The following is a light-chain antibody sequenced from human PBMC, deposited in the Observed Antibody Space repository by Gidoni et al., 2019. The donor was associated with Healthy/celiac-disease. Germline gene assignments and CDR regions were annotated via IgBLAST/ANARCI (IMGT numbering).Light chain of an antibody. CDR1: QSVLYSSNNKNY. CDR2: WAS. V-gene: IGKV4-1*01. Sequence: IVMTQSPDSLAVSLGERATINCKSSQSVLYSSNNKNYLAWYQQKPGQPPKLLIYWASTRESGVPDRFSGSGSGTDFTLTISSLQAEDVAVYYCQQYYSTLYTFGQRTKLEIK. J-gene: IGKJ2*01. CDR3: QQYYSTLYT.